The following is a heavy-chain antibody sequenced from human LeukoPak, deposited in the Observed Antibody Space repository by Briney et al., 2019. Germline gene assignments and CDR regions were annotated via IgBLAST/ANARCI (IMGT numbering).Heavy chain of an antibody. CDR3: ARREGVYWHFDL. D-gene: IGHD1-14*01. CDR1: GFTFSDYY. J-gene: IGHJ2*01. CDR2: ISSSSTYI. V-gene: IGHV3-11*06. Sequence: GGSLRLSCAASGFTFSDYYMSWIRQAPGKGLEWVSYISSSSTYIYYADSVKGRFTISRDNAQNSLFLQMNSLRAEDTAVYYCARREGVYWHFDLWGRGTLVTVS.